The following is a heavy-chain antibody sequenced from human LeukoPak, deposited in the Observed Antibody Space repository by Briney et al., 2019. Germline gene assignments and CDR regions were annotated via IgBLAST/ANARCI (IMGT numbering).Heavy chain of an antibody. D-gene: IGHD2-21*02. Sequence: SETLSLTCTVSGDSISSYYWSWIRQPPGKGLEWIAYIYYSGSTNYNPSLKSRVTISVDTSKNQFSLKLSSVTAADTAVYYCARHCGGDCYSDDAFDIWGQGTMVTVSS. V-gene: IGHV4-59*08. CDR2: IYYSGST. J-gene: IGHJ3*02. CDR3: ARHCGGDCYSDDAFDI. CDR1: GDSISSYY.